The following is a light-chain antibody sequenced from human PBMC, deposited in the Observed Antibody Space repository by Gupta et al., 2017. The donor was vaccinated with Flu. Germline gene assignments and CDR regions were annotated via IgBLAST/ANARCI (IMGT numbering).Light chain of an antibody. CDR3: CSDAGSTLYV. CDR2: EGS. Sequence: QSALTQPASVSGSPGPSITISCTGTSSDVGSYNLVSWYQQHPGKAPKLMIYEGSKRPAGVSNRFSGSKSGNTASLTISGRQAEDEADYYCCSDAGSTLYVFGTGTKVTVL. V-gene: IGLV2-23*01. CDR1: SSDVGSYNL. J-gene: IGLJ1*01.